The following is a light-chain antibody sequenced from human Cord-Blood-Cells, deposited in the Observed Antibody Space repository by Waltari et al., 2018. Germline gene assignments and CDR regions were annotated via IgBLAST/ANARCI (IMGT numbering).Light chain of an antibody. J-gene: IGLJ2*01. Sequence: QSALTQPASVSGSPGQSITISCTGTSSDVGGYNYVSWSQQHPGKAPKRRIYDVSNRPSGVSNRVSGSMSGNTASMTTSGLQAEDEADYYCSSYTSSSTLVVFGGGTRLTVL. CDR1: SSDVGGYNY. V-gene: IGLV2-14*01. CDR3: SSYTSSSTLVV. CDR2: DVS.